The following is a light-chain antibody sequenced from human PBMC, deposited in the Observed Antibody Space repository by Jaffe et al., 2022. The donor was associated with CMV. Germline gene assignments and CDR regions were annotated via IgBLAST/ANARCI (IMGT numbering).Light chain of an antibody. V-gene: IGKV3-20*01. Sequence: EIVLTQSPGTLSLSPGERATLSCRASQSVSSTYLAWYQQKHGQAPRLLLYGASSRATGIPGRFSGSGSGTDFTLTINRLEPEDFAVYYCQHYGNSPYTFGQGTKLEI. CDR3: QHYGNSPYT. CDR2: GAS. CDR1: QSVSSTY. J-gene: IGKJ2*01.